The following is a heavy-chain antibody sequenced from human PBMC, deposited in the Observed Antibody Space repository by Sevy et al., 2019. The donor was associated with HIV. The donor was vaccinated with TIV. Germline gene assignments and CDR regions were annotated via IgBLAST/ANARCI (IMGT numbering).Heavy chain of an antibody. CDR2: IWYDGSNK. CDR1: GFTFSSYG. CDR3: ARPGYSGSYYFDY. J-gene: IGHJ4*02. Sequence: GGSLRLSCAASGFTFSSYGMHWVRQAPGKGLEWVAVIWYDGSNKYYADSVKGRFTISRDNPKNTLYLQMNSLRAEDTAVYYCARPGYSGSYYFDYWGQGTLVTVSS. V-gene: IGHV3-33*01. D-gene: IGHD1-26*01.